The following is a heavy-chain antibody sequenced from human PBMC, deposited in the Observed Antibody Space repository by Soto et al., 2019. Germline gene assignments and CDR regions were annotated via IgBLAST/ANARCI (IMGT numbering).Heavy chain of an antibody. Sequence: GESLKISCKGSGYSFTSYWIGWARQMPGKGLEWMGIIYPGDSDTRYSPSFQGQVTISADKSISTAYLQWSSLKASDTAMYYCPKTAAGGKNYYGMDVWGQGTTVTVSS. D-gene: IGHD6-13*01. CDR3: PKTAAGGKNYYGMDV. J-gene: IGHJ6*02. V-gene: IGHV5-51*01. CDR1: GYSFTSYW. CDR2: IYPGDSDT.